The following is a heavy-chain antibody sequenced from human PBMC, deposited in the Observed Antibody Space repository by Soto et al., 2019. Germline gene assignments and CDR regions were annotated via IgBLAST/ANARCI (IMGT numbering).Heavy chain of an antibody. J-gene: IGHJ6*03. CDR2: INDSGST. CDR1: GESFSGYY. CDR3: AKGRRFPAARYYFLDV. Sequence: QVQLQQRGAGLLKPSETLSLTCVVDGESFSGYYWTWIRQPPGKGLEWIGEINDSGSTNHKPSLKSRVTMSIDTSKNQFSLSLRSVTAADTGVYYCAKGRRFPAARYYFLDVWGKGTTVTVSS. V-gene: IGHV4-34*01. D-gene: IGHD6-13*01.